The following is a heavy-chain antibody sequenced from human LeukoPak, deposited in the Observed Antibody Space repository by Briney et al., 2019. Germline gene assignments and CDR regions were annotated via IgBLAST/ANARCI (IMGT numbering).Heavy chain of an antibody. V-gene: IGHV3-23*01. D-gene: IGHD1-26*01. J-gene: IGHJ5*02. CDR3: AQGGSGSFPKWFDP. CDR2: ITGRGENT. CDR1: GFTFSSYA. Sequence: GGTLRLSCAASGFTFSSYAMNWVRQAPGKGLEWVSGITGRGENTYYADSVKGRFTISRDNSRNTLYLHMNSLRAEDTAVYYCAQGGSGSFPKWFDPWGQGTLVTVSS.